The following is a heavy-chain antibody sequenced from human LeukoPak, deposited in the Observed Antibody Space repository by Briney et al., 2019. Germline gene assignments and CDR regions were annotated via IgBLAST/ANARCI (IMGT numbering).Heavy chain of an antibody. V-gene: IGHV1-18*01. Sequence: ASVKVSCKASGYTFTSYAMNWVRQAPGQGLEWVGWISAYNGNTVYAQKLQGRVTMTTDTSTSTAYMELRSLRSDDTAVYYCAREDDYASGSYPYWGQGTLVTVSS. CDR3: AREDDYASGSYPY. CDR2: ISAYNGNT. J-gene: IGHJ4*02. CDR1: GYTFTSYA. D-gene: IGHD3-10*01.